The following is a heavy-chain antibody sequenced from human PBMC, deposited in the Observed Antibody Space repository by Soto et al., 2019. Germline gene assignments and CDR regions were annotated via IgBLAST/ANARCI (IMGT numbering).Heavy chain of an antibody. D-gene: IGHD3-10*01. J-gene: IGHJ4*02. CDR3: ARVGVQIYVPY. CDR2: IYHSGNA. V-gene: IGHV4-31*03. Sequence: QVQLQESGPGLVEPSETLSLTCTVSGDSIRSVNFYGGWIRQHPGKGLEWIGFIYHSGNAYYNPSPESRLTISIDTSKNPFSLKPTSLTAADTATYICARVGVQIYVPYWGQGILVTVSS. CDR1: GDSIRSVNFY.